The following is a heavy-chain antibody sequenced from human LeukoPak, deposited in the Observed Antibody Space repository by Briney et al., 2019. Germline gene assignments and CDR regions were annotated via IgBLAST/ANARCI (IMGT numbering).Heavy chain of an antibody. D-gene: IGHD2-21*02. CDR2: INHSGST. V-gene: IGHV4-34*01. J-gene: IGHJ4*02. CDR3: AREVQSAYCGGDCYYESFDY. Sequence: SETLSLTCAVYGGSFSGYYWSWIRQPPGKGLEWIGEINHSGSTNYNPSLKSRVTISVDTSKNQFSLKLSSVTAADTAAYYCAREVQSAYCGGDCYYESFDYWGQGTLVTVSS. CDR1: GGSFSGYY.